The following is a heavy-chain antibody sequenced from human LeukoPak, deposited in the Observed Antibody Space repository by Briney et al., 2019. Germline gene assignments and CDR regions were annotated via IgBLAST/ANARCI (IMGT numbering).Heavy chain of an antibody. CDR3: AKEGGSGWSFFDY. D-gene: IGHD6-19*01. CDR2: ISVSSGNT. CDR1: GFIFSSYA. Sequence: SGGSLRLSCAASGFIFSSYAMSWVRQAPGKGLEWVSGISVSSGNTYYADSVKGRFTISRDNPRNTLFLQLNSLRADDTAVYYCAKEGGSGWSFFDYWGQGTLVTVSS. V-gene: IGHV3-23*01. J-gene: IGHJ4*02.